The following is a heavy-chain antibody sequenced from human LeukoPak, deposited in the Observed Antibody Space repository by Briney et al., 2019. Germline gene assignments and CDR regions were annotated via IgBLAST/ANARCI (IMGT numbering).Heavy chain of an antibody. J-gene: IGHJ5*02. D-gene: IGHD3-3*01. CDR1: GYSFTSYW. V-gene: IGHV5-51*01. Sequence: GESLKISCKGSGYSFTSYWIGWVRQMPGRGLEWMGIIYPGDSDTRYSPSFQGQVTISADKSISTAYLQWSSLKASDTAMYYCARGGTIFPALVWFDPWGQGTLVTVSS. CDR2: IYPGDSDT. CDR3: ARGGTIFPALVWFDP.